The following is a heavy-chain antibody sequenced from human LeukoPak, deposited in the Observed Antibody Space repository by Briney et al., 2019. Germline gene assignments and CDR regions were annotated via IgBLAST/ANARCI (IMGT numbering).Heavy chain of an antibody. CDR2: IDWDDDK. J-gene: IGHJ5*01. V-gene: IGHV2-70*11. CDR3: ARTPPGYSSGWFDY. CDR1: GFSPSTSGMC. D-gene: IGHD6-19*01. Sequence: ESGPTLVNPTQTLTLTCTFSGFSPSTSGMCVSWIRQPPGKALEWLARIDWDDDKSYSTSLKTRLTISKDTSKNQVVLTMTNMDPVDTATYYCARTPPGYSSGWFDYWGQGTLVTVSS.